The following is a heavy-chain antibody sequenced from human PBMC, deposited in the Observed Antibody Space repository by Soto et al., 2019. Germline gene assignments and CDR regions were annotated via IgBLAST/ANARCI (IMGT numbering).Heavy chain of an antibody. CDR2: IVPRYDSV. D-gene: IGHD1-26*01. J-gene: IGHJ4*02. CDR3: ATWRSYSGSYCFDY. V-gene: IGHV1-69*06. CDR1: GGTFNTYS. Sequence: QVQLVQSGAEVRKPGASVKVTCEASGGTFNTYSISWVRQAPGRGLEWVGQIVPRYDSVNYAENFQGRVTITADKSTKTAYMELTSLRSEDTALYFCATWRSYSGSYCFDYWGQGTLVTVSS.